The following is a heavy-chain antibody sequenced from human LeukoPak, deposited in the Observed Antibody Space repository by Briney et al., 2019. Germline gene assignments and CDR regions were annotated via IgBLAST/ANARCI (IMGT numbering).Heavy chain of an antibody. Sequence: SVKVSCKASGGTFSSYAISWVRQAPGQGLEWMGGVTPIFGTANYAQKFQDRVTITADESTSTAYMELSSLRSEDTAVYYCARDTRIAAAEYSFDYWGQGTLVTVSS. CDR1: GGTFSSYA. J-gene: IGHJ4*02. V-gene: IGHV1-69*13. CDR3: ARDTRIAAAEYSFDY. D-gene: IGHD6-13*01. CDR2: VTPIFGTA.